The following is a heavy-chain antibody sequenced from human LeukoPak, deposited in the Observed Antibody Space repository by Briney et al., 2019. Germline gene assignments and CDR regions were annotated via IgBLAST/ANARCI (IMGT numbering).Heavy chain of an antibody. CDR3: AKYMSATNFFDY. Sequence: GGSLRLSCAASGFTFSSYVMNWVRQAPGKGLEWLSTINSRGDGTYYADSVKGRFTISRDNSKNTLNLQMNSLRAEDTAIYYCAKYMSATNFFDYWGQGTLVTVSS. J-gene: IGHJ4*02. D-gene: IGHD6-25*01. CDR1: GFTFSSYV. CDR2: INSRGDGT. V-gene: IGHV3-23*01.